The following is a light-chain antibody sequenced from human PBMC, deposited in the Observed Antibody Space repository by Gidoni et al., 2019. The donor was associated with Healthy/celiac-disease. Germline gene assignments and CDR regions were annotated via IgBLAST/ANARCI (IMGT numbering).Light chain of an antibody. J-gene: IGLJ2*01. CDR2: DVS. V-gene: IGLV2-14*03. CDR3: SSYTSSSTLV. CDR1: SSDVGGYNY. Sequence: QSALTQPASVSGSPGQSITISCTGTSSDVGGYNYVSWYQQHPGKDPKLMIYDVSNRPSGVSNRFSGSKSGNTASLTISGLRAEAEADYYCSSYTSSSTLVFGGGTKLTVL.